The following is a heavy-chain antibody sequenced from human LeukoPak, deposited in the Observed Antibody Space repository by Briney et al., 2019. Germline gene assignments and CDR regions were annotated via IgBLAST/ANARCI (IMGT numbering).Heavy chain of an antibody. CDR2: IYTSGST. CDR3: ARVGPLDYSNPFDY. V-gene: IGHV4-61*02. Sequence: SETLSLTCTVSGGSISSSSYYWSWIRQPAGKGLEWIGRIYTSGSTNYNPSLKSRVTISVDTSKNQFSLKLSSVTAADTAVYYCARVGPLDYSNPFDYWGQGTLVTVSS. J-gene: IGHJ4*02. D-gene: IGHD4-11*01. CDR1: GGSISSSSYY.